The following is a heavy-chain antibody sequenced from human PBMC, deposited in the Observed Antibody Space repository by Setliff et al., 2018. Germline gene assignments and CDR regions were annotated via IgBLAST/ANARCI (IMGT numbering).Heavy chain of an antibody. CDR1: GGSISSGSYY. J-gene: IGHJ5*02. V-gene: IGHV4-39*01. D-gene: IGHD4-4*01. CDR3: ARARYSNFPNWFDP. Sequence: NPSETLSLTCTVSGGSISSGSYYWGWIRQPPGKGLEWIGSIYYSGSTYYNPSLKSRVTISVDTSKNQFSLKLSSVTTADTAVYYCARARYSNFPNWFDPWGQGTLVTVSS. CDR2: IYYSGST.